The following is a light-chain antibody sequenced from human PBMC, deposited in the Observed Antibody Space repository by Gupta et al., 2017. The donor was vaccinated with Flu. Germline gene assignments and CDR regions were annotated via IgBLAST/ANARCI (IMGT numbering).Light chain of an antibody. CDR3: EAWDASLNGRWV. CDR1: SSNIGSNT. Sequence: GTPGQRATIARSASSSNIGSNTVNWYQQLPGTAPKLLIYSNNQRPSGVPDRFSGSKSGTSASLAIRGLQSEDEADYYCEAWDASLNGRWVFGGGTKLTVL. V-gene: IGLV1-44*01. CDR2: SNN. J-gene: IGLJ3*02.